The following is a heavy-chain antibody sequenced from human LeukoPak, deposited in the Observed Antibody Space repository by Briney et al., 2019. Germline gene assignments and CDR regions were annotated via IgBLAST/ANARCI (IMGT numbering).Heavy chain of an antibody. J-gene: IGHJ4*02. CDR2: ISYDGSNK. Sequence: GGSLRLSCAASGFTFSSYGMHWVRQAPGKGLEWVAVISYDGSNKYYADSVKGRFTISRHNSKNTLYLQMNSLRAEDTAVYYCANNLRLGDYWGQGTLVTVSS. CDR3: ANNLRLGDY. D-gene: IGHD3-16*01. V-gene: IGHV3-30*18. CDR1: GFTFSSYG.